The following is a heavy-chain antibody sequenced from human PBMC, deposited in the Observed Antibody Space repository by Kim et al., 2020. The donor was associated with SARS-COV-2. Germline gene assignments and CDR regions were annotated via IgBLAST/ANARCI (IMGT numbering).Heavy chain of an antibody. J-gene: IGHJ4*02. D-gene: IGHD6-19*01. CDR1: GFTFSSYG. Sequence: GGSLRLSCAASGFTFSSYGMHWVRQAPGKGLEWVAVIWYDGSNKYYADSVKGRFTISRDNSKNTLYLQMNSLRAEDTAVYYCARDLGFSSDGSGYWGQGTRVTVSS. V-gene: IGHV3-33*01. CDR3: ARDLGFSSDGSGY. CDR2: IWYDGSNK.